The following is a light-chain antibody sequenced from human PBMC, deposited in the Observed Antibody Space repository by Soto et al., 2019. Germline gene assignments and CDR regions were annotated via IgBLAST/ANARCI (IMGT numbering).Light chain of an antibody. CDR3: QQRSNWPPIT. CDR2: GAS. Sequence: EIVLTQSPGTQSLSPGERATLSCRAIQSVSSNSLAWYQQKPGQAPRLLIYGASSRATGIPDRFSGSGSGTDFTLTISRLEPEDFAVYYCQQRSNWPPITFGQGTRLEIK. CDR1: QSVSSNS. J-gene: IGKJ5*01. V-gene: IGKV3D-20*02.